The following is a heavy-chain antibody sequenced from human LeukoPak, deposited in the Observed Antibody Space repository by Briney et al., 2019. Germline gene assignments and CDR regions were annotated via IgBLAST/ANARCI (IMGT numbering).Heavy chain of an antibody. D-gene: IGHD1-26*01. CDR2: IYHSGSI. CDR1: GDSISSHY. J-gene: IGHJ4*02. Sequence: PLETLSLTCTVSGDSISSHYWSWIRQPPGKGLEWIGYIYHSGSINYNPSLKSRVTISVDTSKNQFSLNLSSVTAADTAVYYCARYLSGSYRPYFDYWGQGTLVTVSS. CDR3: ARYLSGSYRPYFDY. V-gene: IGHV4-59*11.